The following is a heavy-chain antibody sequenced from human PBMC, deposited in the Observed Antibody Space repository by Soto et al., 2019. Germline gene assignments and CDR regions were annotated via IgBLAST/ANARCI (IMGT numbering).Heavy chain of an antibody. CDR3: ARDHGSSWRGGYGMDV. Sequence: QVQLVQSGAEVKKPGSSVKVSCKASGGTFSSYTISWVRQAPGQGLEWMGRIIPILGIANYAQKFQGRVTITADKSTSTAYMELSSLRSEDTAVYYCARDHGSSWRGGYGMDVWGQGTTVTVSS. CDR1: GGTFSSYT. CDR2: IIPILGIA. D-gene: IGHD6-13*01. J-gene: IGHJ6*02. V-gene: IGHV1-69*08.